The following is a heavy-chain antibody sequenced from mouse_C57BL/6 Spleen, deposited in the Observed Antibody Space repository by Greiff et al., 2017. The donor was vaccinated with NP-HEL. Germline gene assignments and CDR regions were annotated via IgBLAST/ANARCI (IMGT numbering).Heavy chain of an antibody. J-gene: IGHJ4*01. Sequence: VQLQQSGPELVKPGASVKISCKASGYSFTDYNMNWVKQSHGKSLEWIGVLNPNYGTTSYNQQFKGKATLTVDQSSSTASMQLNSLTSEDSAVYYFARSETGTSYYYAMDYWGQGTSVTVSS. CDR3: ARSETGTSYYYAMDY. CDR1: GYSFTDYN. CDR2: LNPNYGTT. D-gene: IGHD4-1*01. V-gene: IGHV1-39*01.